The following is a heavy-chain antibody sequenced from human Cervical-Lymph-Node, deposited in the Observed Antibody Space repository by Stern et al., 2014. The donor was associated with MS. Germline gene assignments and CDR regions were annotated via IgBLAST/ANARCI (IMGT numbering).Heavy chain of an antibody. CDR3: ARHAHCSGDSCSYRPPYVFDL. CDR2: IYPGDSET. D-gene: IGHD2-15*01. Sequence: EVQLVESGAVVRKPGESLRISCQASGYVFAGYWIGWVRQMPGEAMEWMGIIYPGDSETVSSPAFQGQVTVSADRSTTTAFLQWGSLKASDTAIYFCARHAHCSGDSCSYRPPYVFDLWGQGTLVTVSS. J-gene: IGHJ4*02. CDR1: GYVFAGYW. V-gene: IGHV5-51*01.